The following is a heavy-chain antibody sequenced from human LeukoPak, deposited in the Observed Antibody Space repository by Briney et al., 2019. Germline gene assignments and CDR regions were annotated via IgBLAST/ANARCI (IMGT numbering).Heavy chain of an antibody. V-gene: IGHV4-38-2*02. J-gene: IGHJ5*02. Sequence: PSETLSLTCTVSGYSISSGYYWGWIRQPPGKGLEWIGEINHSGSTNYNPSLKSRVTISVDTSKNQFSLKLSSVTAADTAVYYCARGQGYYDFWSGYYIGWFDPWGQGTLVTVSS. CDR1: GYSISSGYY. D-gene: IGHD3-3*01. CDR3: ARGQGYYDFWSGYYIGWFDP. CDR2: INHSGST.